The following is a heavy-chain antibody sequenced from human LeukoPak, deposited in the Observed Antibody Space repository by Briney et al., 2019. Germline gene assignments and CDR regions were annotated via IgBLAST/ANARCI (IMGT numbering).Heavy chain of an antibody. CDR2: IYYSGGT. J-gene: IGHJ3*02. CDR1: GGSISSYY. V-gene: IGHV4-59*01. D-gene: IGHD6-13*01. CDR3: ARGRIAAARGGAFDI. Sequence: SETLSLTCTVSGGSISSYYWSWIRQPPGKGLEWIGHIYYSGGTNYNPSLKSRVTISVDTSKNQFSLKLSSVTAADTAVYYCARGRIAAARGGAFDIWGQGTMVTVSS.